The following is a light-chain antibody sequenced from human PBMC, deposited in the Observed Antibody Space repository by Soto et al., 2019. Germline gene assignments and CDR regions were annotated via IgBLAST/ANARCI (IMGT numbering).Light chain of an antibody. CDR1: QSVSSRY. Sequence: EIVLTQSPVTLSLSPGERATLSCRASQSVSSRYFAWYQQKPGQAHRLLIYAASSRAAGIPDMFSGSGSGTDFALTISRLEPEDFAVYYCHQYASSRTFGPGPKVE. CDR2: AAS. J-gene: IGKJ1*01. V-gene: IGKV3-20*01. CDR3: HQYASSRT.